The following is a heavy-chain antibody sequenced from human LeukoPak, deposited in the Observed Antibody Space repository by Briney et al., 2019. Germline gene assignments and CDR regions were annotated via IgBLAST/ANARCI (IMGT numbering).Heavy chain of an antibody. CDR1: GFSFTTHA. CDR2: ISGSGGST. D-gene: IGHD6-13*01. J-gene: IGHJ4*02. V-gene: IGHV3-23*01. CDR3: ARVYSSSWPDY. Sequence: PGGSLRLSCVASGFSFTTHAMGWVRQAPGKGLEWVSHISGSGGSTKYSGSVKGRFTISRDNSKNTLYLQMGSLRAEDMAVYYCARVYSSSWPDYWGQGTLVTVSS.